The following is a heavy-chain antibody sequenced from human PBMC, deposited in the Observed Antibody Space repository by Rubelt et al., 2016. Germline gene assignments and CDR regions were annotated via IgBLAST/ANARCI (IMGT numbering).Heavy chain of an antibody. Sequence: GGGLVQPGGSLRLSCAASGFTFSTYAMTWVRQAPGKGLEWVSVIYSGGSTYYADSVKGRFTISRDNSKNTLYLQMNSLRAEDTAVYYCAKEGSIADDYWGQGTLVTVSS. CDR2: IYSGGST. V-gene: IGHV3-23*03. CDR1: GFTFSTYA. CDR3: AKEGSIADDY. J-gene: IGHJ4*02. D-gene: IGHD6-6*01.